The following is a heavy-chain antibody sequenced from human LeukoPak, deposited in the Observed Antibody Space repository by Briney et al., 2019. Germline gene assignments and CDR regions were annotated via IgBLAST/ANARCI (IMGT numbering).Heavy chain of an antibody. CDR1: GFTFSSYS. CDR3: ARDRNKDGDYSDDAFDI. V-gene: IGHV3-48*04. CDR2: ISSSSSTI. Sequence: GGSLRLSCAASGFTFSSYSMNWVRQAPGKGLEWVSYISSSSSTIYYTDSVKGRFTISRDNAKNSLYLQMNSLRAEDTAVYYCARDRNKDGDYSDDAFDIWGQGTMVTVSS. D-gene: IGHD4-17*01. J-gene: IGHJ3*02.